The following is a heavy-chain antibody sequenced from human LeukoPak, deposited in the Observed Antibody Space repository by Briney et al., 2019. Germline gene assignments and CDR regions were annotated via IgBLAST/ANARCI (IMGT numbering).Heavy chain of an antibody. Sequence: SETLSLTCTVSGYSMSTDFYWGWIRQPPGKGLEWIGSIFHSGNTYYNPSLKSRVTISADTSKNQFSLNLTSVTAADTAAYYCARGYSSTWYRGSYFDYWGQGTLVTVSS. CDR3: ARGYSSTWYRGSYFDY. CDR1: GYSMSTDFY. J-gene: IGHJ4*02. V-gene: IGHV4-38-2*02. D-gene: IGHD6-13*01. CDR2: IFHSGNT.